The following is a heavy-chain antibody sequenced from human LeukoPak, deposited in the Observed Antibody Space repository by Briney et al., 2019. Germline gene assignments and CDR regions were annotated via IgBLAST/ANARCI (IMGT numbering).Heavy chain of an antibody. D-gene: IGHD3-10*02. CDR3: AELGITMIGGV. CDR2: ISSSGSTI. CDR1: GFTFSSYE. J-gene: IGHJ6*04. Sequence: SGGSLRLSCAASGFTFSSYEMNWVRQAPGKGLEWVSYISSSGSTIYYADSVKGRFTISRDNAKNSLYLQMNSRRAEDTAVYYCAELGITMIGGVWGKGTTVTISS. V-gene: IGHV3-48*03.